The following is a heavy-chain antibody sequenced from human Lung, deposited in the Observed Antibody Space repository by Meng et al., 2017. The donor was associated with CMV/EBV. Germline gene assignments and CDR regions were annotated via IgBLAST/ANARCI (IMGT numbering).Heavy chain of an antibody. D-gene: IGHD1-26*01. J-gene: IGHJ3*02. CDR3: ARNLQGGAVDI. V-gene: IGHV5-51*01. CDR2: IYPGDSDT. CDR1: GYSFTSYW. Sequence: GGSLRLXCKGSGYSFTSYWIGWVRQMPGKGLEWMGIIYPGDSDTRYSPSFQGQVTISADKSISTAYLQWSSLKASDTAMYYCARNLQGGAVDIWGQGTMVTVSS.